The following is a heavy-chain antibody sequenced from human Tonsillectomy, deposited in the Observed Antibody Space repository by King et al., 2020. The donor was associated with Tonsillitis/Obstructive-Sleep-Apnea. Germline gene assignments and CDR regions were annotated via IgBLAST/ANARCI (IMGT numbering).Heavy chain of an antibody. CDR3: ARGGSDATPQEFDC. Sequence: VQLQQWGAGLLKPSETLSLTCAVYGGSFSGYYWSWIRQPPGKGLEWIGEINHSGITNYNPSLKSRVTISVDTSKNQFSLRLSSVTAADTAVYYCARGGSDATPQEFDCWGQGTLVTVSS. D-gene: IGHD2-15*01. CDR2: INHSGIT. CDR1: GGSFSGYY. J-gene: IGHJ4*02. V-gene: IGHV4-34*01.